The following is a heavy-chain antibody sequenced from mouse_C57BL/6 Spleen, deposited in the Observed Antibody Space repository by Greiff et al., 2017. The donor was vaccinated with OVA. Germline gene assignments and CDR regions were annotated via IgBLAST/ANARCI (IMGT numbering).Heavy chain of an antibody. Sequence: VKLQESGPGLVQPSQSLSITCTVSGFSLTSYGVHWVRQSPGKGLEWLGVIWSGGSPDYNAAFISRLSISKDNSKSQVFLKMNSLQSDDTAIYYCARNSASGYAMDYWGQGTSVTVSS. CDR3: ARNSASGYAMDY. CDR1: GFSLTSYG. D-gene: IGHD3-1*01. V-gene: IGHV2-2*01. J-gene: IGHJ4*01. CDR2: IWSGGSP.